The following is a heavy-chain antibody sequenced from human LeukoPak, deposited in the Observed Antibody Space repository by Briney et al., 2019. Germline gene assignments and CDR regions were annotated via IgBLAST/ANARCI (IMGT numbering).Heavy chain of an antibody. D-gene: IGHD1-1*01. J-gene: IGHJ4*02. CDR2: ISSSGSTI. V-gene: IGHV3-48*03. CDR3: ARVGTGTTGPLSDY. Sequence: GGSLRLSCAASGFTFSSYEMNRVRQAPGKGLEWVSYISSSGSTIYYADSVKGRFTISRDNAKNSLYLQMNSLRAEDTAVYYCARVGTGTTGPLSDYWGQGTLVTVSS. CDR1: GFTFSSYE.